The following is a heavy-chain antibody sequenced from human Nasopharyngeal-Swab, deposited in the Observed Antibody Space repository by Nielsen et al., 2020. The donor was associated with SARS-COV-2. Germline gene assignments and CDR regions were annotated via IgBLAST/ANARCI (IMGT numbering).Heavy chain of an antibody. CDR3: VKDSSGYEFDS. J-gene: IGHJ4*02. CDR1: GFTFSNYA. D-gene: IGHD3-22*01. CDR2: ISSTGGNT. V-gene: IGHV3-64D*06. Sequence: GESLKISCSASGFTFSNYAMHWVRQAPGKGLEYVSAISSTGGNTYYTDSVKGRFTISRDNSKNTLYLQMGSLRVEDTAVYYCVKDSSGYEFDSWGRGTLVTVSS.